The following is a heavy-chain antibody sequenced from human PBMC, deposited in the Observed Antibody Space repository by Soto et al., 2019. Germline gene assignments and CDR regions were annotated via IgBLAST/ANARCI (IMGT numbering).Heavy chain of an antibody. Sequence: GESLKLSCQDSGYSFSTYWCGWVRQMPGKGLELMGVIYPADSDTKYSPSFQGQVTISADKSISTAYLQWSSLRASDTAMYYCARRAGVYPLYYLDYWGNGTLVTVSS. D-gene: IGHD3-10*01. J-gene: IGHJ4*01. V-gene: IGHV5-51*01. CDR3: ARRAGVYPLYYLDY. CDR2: IYPADSDT. CDR1: GYSFSTYW.